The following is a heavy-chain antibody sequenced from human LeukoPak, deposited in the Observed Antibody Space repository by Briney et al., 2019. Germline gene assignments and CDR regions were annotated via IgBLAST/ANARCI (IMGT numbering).Heavy chain of an antibody. CDR2: IIPIFGTA. CDR3: ASEGRGYSGYADY. CDR1: GGTFSSYA. D-gene: IGHD5-12*01. V-gene: IGHV1-69*05. Sequence: SVKVSCKASGGTFSSYAISWVRQVPGQGLEWMGRIIPIFGTANYAQKFQGRVTITTDESTSTAYMELSSLRSEDTAVYYCASEGRGYSGYADYWGQGTLVTVSS. J-gene: IGHJ4*02.